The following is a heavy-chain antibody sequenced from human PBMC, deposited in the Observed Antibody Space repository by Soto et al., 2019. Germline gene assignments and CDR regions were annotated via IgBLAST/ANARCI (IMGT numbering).Heavy chain of an antibody. CDR3: ARLTIFGAVIEGMDV. Sequence: EVQLVESGGGLVQPGGSLRLSCAASGFTFSSYNMNWVRQAPGKGLEWLSYISSGSSPIYYADSVKGRCTISRDNAKNSLYLQISSLRDDDTAVYYCARLTIFGAVIEGMDVWGQGTTVTVSS. V-gene: IGHV3-48*02. J-gene: IGHJ6*02. CDR1: GFTFSSYN. D-gene: IGHD3-3*01. CDR2: ISSGSSPI.